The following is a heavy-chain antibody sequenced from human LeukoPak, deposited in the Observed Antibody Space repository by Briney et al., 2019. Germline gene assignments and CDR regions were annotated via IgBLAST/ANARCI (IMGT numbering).Heavy chain of an antibody. CDR3: ARVSGYCPDGVCRFDF. CDR1: GGSISSYY. J-gene: IGHJ4*02. CDR2: IYYSGST. V-gene: IGHV4-59*08. Sequence: SETVSLTCTVSGGSISSYYWSWIRQPPGKGLEWIGYIYYSGSTNYNPSLKSRVTISVDTSKNQFSLKLSSVTAADTAVYYCARVSGYCPDGVCRFDFWGQGTLVTVSS. D-gene: IGHD2-8*01.